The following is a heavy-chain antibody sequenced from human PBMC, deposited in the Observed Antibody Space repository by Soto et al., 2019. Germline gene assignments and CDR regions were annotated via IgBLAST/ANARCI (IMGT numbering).Heavy chain of an antibody. CDR2: ISGSGGST. D-gene: IGHD6-13*01. CDR3: AKDQHVVYSRTPPFDY. Sequence: GGSLRLSCAASGFTFSSYAMSWVRQAPGKGLEWVSAISGSGGSTYYADSVKGRFTISRDNSKNTLYLKMNSLRAEDTAVYYCAKDQHVVYSRTPPFDYWGQGTLVTVSS. J-gene: IGHJ4*02. V-gene: IGHV3-23*01. CDR1: GFTFSSYA.